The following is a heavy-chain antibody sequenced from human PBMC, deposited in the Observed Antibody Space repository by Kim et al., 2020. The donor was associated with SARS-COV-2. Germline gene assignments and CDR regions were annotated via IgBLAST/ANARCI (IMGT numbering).Heavy chain of an antibody. Sequence: GGSLRLSCAASGFTFSSYWMSWVRQAPGKGLEWVANIKQDGSEKYYVDSVKGRFTISRDNAKNSLYLQMNSLRAEDTAVYYCARDEVYAIFWFDPWGQGTLVTVSS. D-gene: IGHD2-8*01. V-gene: IGHV3-7*01. CDR3: ARDEVYAIFWFDP. CDR2: IKQDGSEK. CDR1: GFTFSSYW. J-gene: IGHJ5*02.